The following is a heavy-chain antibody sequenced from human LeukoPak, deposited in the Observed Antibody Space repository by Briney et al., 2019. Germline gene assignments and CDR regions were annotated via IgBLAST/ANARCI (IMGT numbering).Heavy chain of an antibody. CDR2: IYTSGST. J-gene: IGHJ4*02. Sequence: SETLSLTCTVSGGSISSGSYYWSWIRQPAGKGLEWIGRIYTSGSTNYNPSLKSRVTISVDTSKNQFSLKLSSVTAADTAVYYCARVAYDSSGLDYWGQGTLVTVSS. CDR1: GGSISSGSYY. CDR3: ARVAYDSSGLDY. D-gene: IGHD3-22*01. V-gene: IGHV4-61*02.